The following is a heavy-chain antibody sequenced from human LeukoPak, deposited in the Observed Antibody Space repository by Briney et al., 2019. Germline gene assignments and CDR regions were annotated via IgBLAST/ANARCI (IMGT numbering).Heavy chain of an antibody. J-gene: IGHJ3*02. CDR1: GFSLRTSGMC. Sequence: SGPALAKPTQTLTLTCTFSGFSLRTSGMCVSWIRQPPGKAREWLARIDWDDDKYYSTSLKTRLTISKDTSKNQVVLTMTNMDPVDTATYYCARIRAGYDFWSGYSPGAFDIWGQGTMVTVFS. D-gene: IGHD3-3*01. V-gene: IGHV2-70*11. CDR3: ARIRAGYDFWSGYSPGAFDI. CDR2: IDWDDDK.